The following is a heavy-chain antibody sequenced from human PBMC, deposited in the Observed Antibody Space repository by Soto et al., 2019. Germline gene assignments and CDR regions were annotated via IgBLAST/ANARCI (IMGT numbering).Heavy chain of an antibody. V-gene: IGHV4-31*03. D-gene: IGHD4-17*01. J-gene: IGHJ5*02. CDR3: ARDLRDYGHNWFDP. CDR2: IYYSGST. Sequence: PSETLSLTCTVSGGSISSGGYYWSWIRQHPGKGLEWIGYIYYSGSTYYNPSLKSRVTISVDTSKNQFSLKLSSVTAADTAVYYCARDLRDYGHNWFDPWGQGTLVTVSS. CDR1: GGSISSGGYY.